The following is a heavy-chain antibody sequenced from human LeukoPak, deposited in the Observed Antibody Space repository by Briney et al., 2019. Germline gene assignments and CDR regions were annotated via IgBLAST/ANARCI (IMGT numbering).Heavy chain of an antibody. D-gene: IGHD5-24*01. CDR1: GFSLSTSGVG. J-gene: IGHJ4*02. V-gene: IGHV2-5*01. CDR2: IYWNDDK. Sequence: SGPTLVNPTQTLTLACTFSGFSLSTSGVGVGWIRQPPGKALEWLALIYWNDDKRYSPSLKSRLTITKDTSKNQVVLTMTNMDPVDTATYYCAHIPRWLQFAASSYFDYWGQGTLVTVSS. CDR3: AHIPRWLQFAASSYFDY.